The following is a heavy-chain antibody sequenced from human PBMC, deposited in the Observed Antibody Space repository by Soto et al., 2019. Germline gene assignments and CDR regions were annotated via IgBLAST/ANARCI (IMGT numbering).Heavy chain of an antibody. D-gene: IGHD2-15*01. CDR2: ISAYNGNT. V-gene: IGHV1-18*01. Sequence: ASVKVSCKASGYTFTSYGISWVRQAPGQGLEWMGWISAYNGNTNYAQKLQGRVTMTTDTSTSTAYMELRSLRSDDTAVYYCARDVLALYCSGGSCYGMDVWGQGTTVTVSS. J-gene: IGHJ6*02. CDR3: ARDVLALYCSGGSCYGMDV. CDR1: GYTFTSYG.